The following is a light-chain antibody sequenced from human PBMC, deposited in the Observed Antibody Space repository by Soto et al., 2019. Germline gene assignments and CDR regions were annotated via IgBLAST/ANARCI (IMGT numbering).Light chain of an antibody. Sequence: QSALTQPPSASGSAGRSVTISCTGASSDVGGYNYVYWYQQHPGNAPKLVIYEVSKQPSGVPDRFSGSKSGNTASLTVSGLQAEDEAYYYCSSFAGRNNLVVFGGGTKLTV. CDR1: SSDVGGYNY. CDR2: EVS. J-gene: IGLJ2*01. CDR3: SSFAGRNNLVV. V-gene: IGLV2-8*01.